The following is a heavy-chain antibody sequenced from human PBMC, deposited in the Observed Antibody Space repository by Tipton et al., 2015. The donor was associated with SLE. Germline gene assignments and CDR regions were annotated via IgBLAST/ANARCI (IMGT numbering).Heavy chain of an antibody. J-gene: IGHJ4*02. V-gene: IGHV4-34*01. D-gene: IGHD6-19*01. CDR3: ARDPIAVAYFDY. CDR2: INHSGST. Sequence: AGLVKPSETLSLTCAVYGGSFSGYYWSWIRQPPGKGLEWIGEINHSGSTNYNPSLKSRVTISVDTSKNQFSLKLSSVTAADTAVYYCARDPIAVAYFDYWGQGTLVTVSS. CDR1: GGSFSGYY.